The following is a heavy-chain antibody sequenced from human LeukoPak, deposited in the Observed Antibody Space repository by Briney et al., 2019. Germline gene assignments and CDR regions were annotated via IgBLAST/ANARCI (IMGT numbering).Heavy chain of an antibody. D-gene: IGHD3-22*01. V-gene: IGHV3-23*01. CDR1: GFTFNNYA. CDR2: IFGSGGSA. J-gene: IGHJ4*02. Sequence: GGSLRLSCTASGFTFNNYAMYWVRQAPRKGLEWVAGIFGSGGSANYADSVKGGFTISRDNSKNRVYLQMDSLRGEDTALYYCTKTTTGYSSGQYPGWPADHWGQGALVTVSS. CDR3: TKTTTGYSSGQYPGWPADH.